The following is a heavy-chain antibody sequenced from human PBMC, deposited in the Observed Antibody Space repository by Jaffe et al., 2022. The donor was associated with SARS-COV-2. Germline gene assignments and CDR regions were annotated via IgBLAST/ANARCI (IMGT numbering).Heavy chain of an antibody. CDR3: AREEATWGAMDV. Sequence: QLHLQESGPGLVKPSETLSLTCTVSGGSISRTNDYWGWIRQPPGKGLEWIGSVYYSGAAYYNPSLKSRVTVSVDTSKSYFSLRLSSLTAADTAIYYCAREEATWGAMDVWGQGTTVTVSS. V-gene: IGHV4-39*02. D-gene: IGHD1-26*01. CDR1: GGSISRTNDY. CDR2: VYYSGAA. J-gene: IGHJ6*02.